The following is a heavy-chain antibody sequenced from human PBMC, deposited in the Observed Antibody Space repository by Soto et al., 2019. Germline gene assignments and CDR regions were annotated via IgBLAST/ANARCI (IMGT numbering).Heavy chain of an antibody. Sequence: SETLSLTCAVYGGSFSGYYWSWIRQPPGKGLEWIGEINHSGSTNYNPSLKSRVTISVDTSKNQFSLKLSSVTAADTVVYYCARGSLLWFGELLYYYYGMDVWGQGTTVTVSS. V-gene: IGHV4-34*01. D-gene: IGHD3-10*01. CDR2: INHSGST. J-gene: IGHJ6*02. CDR3: ARGSLLWFGELLYYYYGMDV. CDR1: GGSFSGYY.